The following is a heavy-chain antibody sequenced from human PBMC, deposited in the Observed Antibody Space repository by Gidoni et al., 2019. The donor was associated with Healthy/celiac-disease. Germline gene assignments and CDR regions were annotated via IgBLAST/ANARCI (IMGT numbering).Heavy chain of an antibody. Sequence: QVQLVQSGAAVKKPGSSVKVSCMSSGGGFSSDVISWVRQAPGQGLVSMGGIITVFGTANYAQRFQGGVMITADESTSTAYMELSSLRSEDTAVYYCARERRCMRDYRYSSSTYQGSSGPEAFDIWGQGTMVTVSS. CDR1: GGGFSSDV. D-gene: IGHD6-13*01. V-gene: IGHV1-69*01. CDR2: IITVFGTA. CDR3: ARERRCMRDYRYSSSTYQGSSGPEAFDI. J-gene: IGHJ3*02.